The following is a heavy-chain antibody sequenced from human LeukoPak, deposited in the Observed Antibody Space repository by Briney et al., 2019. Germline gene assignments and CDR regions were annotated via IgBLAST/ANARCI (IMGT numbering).Heavy chain of an antibody. CDR2: IYHSGST. D-gene: IGHD3-22*01. Sequence: PSGTLSLTCAVSGGSISSSNWWSWVRQPPGKGLEWIGEIYHSGSTNYNPSLKSRVTISVDKSKNQFSLKLSSVTAADTAVYYCARAPPGYDCSGYYYYGMDVWGQGTTVTVSS. J-gene: IGHJ6*02. CDR3: ARAPPGYDCSGYYYYGMDV. CDR1: GGSISSSNW. V-gene: IGHV4-4*02.